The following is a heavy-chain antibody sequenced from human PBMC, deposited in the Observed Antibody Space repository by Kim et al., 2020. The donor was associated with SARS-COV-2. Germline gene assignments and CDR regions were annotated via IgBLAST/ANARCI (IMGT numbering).Heavy chain of an antibody. CDR2: ISGRGDTT. Sequence: GGSLRLSCAASGFTFSNYDMYWVRQAPGKGLEWVSGISGRGDTTDYADSVRGRFTISRDNSKNTLILQMGSLRAEDTAVYYCAKVYAAAGHFDYWGQGT. J-gene: IGHJ4*02. CDR1: GFTFSNYD. CDR3: AKVYAAAGHFDY. D-gene: IGHD6-13*01. V-gene: IGHV3-23*01.